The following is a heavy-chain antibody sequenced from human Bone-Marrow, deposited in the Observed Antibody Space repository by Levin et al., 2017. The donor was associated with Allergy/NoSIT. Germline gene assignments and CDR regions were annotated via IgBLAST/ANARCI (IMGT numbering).Heavy chain of an antibody. CDR2: IFYSGST. CDR1: GGSLSSDYH. V-gene: IGHV4-39*01. J-gene: IGHJ4*02. CDR3: AGIRSGSVFNF. Sequence: SQTLSLTCPVSGGSLSSDYHWGWIRQTPEKGLEWIATIFYSGSTYYNPSLKSRVTLSIDTSKNQFSLKLSSVTAADTAVYYCAGIRSGSVFNFWGQGTLVTVSS. D-gene: IGHD6-19*01.